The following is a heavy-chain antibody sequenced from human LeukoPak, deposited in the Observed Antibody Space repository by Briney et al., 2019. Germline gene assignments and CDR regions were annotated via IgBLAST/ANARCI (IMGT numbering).Heavy chain of an antibody. Sequence: SETLSLTCTVSGGSISSYYWNWIRQPAGKGLEWIGRIYTSGSTNYNPSLKSRVTMSVDTSKNQFSLKLSSVTAADTAVYYCTLEDEITMIALDYWGQGTLVTVSS. D-gene: IGHD3-22*01. CDR1: GGSISSYY. V-gene: IGHV4-4*07. CDR3: TLEDEITMIALDY. CDR2: IYTSGST. J-gene: IGHJ4*02.